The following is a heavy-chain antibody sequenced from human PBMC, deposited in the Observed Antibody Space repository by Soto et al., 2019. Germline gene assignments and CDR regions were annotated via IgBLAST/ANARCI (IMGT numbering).Heavy chain of an antibody. Sequence: GGSLRLSCAASGFTFDDYGMSWVRQAPGKGLEWVSGINWNGGSTGYADSVKGRFTISRDNAKNSLYLQMNSLRAEDTALYYCAREGDSGYDDYYFDYWGRGTLVTVSS. J-gene: IGHJ4*02. CDR2: INWNGGST. CDR1: GFTFDDYG. CDR3: AREGDSGYDDYYFDY. V-gene: IGHV3-20*04. D-gene: IGHD5-12*01.